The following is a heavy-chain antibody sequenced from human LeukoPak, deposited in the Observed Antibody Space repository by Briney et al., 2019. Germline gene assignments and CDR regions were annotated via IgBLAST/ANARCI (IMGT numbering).Heavy chain of an antibody. J-gene: IGHJ4*02. Sequence: PGGSLRLSCAASGFTFSNYAMSWVRQAPGKGLEWVSTIGGSGAGTYYAGSVKDRFTISRDNSKNTLYLQMNNLRAEDTAVYYCAKFNGRGIFGVADFDYWGQGTLVTVPS. CDR3: AKFNGRGIFGVADFDY. D-gene: IGHD3-3*01. CDR2: IGGSGAGT. V-gene: IGHV3-23*01. CDR1: GFTFSNYA.